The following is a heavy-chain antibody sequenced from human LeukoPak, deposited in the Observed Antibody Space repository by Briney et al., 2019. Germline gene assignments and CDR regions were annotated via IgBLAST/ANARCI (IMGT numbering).Heavy chain of an antibody. CDR2: IVVGSGNT. V-gene: IGHV1-58*01. CDR3: AARTRTVTSVGYFDY. D-gene: IGHD4-11*01. CDR1: GFTFTSSA. Sequence: SVKVSCKASGFTFTSSAVQWVRQARGQRLEWIGWIVVGSGNTNYAQKFQERVTITRDMSTSTAYMELSSLRSEDTAVYYCAARTRTVTSVGYFDYWDQGTLVTVSS. J-gene: IGHJ4*02.